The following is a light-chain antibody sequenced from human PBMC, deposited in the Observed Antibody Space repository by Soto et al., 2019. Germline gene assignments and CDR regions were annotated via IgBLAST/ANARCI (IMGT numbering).Light chain of an antibody. J-gene: IGKJ4*01. Sequence: DIQMTQSPSSLSASVGDRVTITCRASRSISSYLNWYQQKPGKAPKLLIYAASSLQSGVPSRFSGRGSGTDFTLTISSLQPEDFATYYCQQSYSTLFTFGGGTKVEIK. CDR1: RSISSY. V-gene: IGKV1-39*01. CDR2: AAS. CDR3: QQSYSTLFT.